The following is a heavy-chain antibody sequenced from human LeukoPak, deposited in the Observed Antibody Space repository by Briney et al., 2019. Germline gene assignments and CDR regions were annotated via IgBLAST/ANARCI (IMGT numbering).Heavy chain of an antibody. CDR2: IRYDGSNK. Sequence: GGSLRLSCAASGFTFSSYGMHWVRQAPGKGLEWVAFIRYDGSNKYYADSVKGRFTISRDNSKNTLYLQMNSLRAEDTAVYYCATKPQWLVRQSGVLGDYWGQGTLVTVSS. J-gene: IGHJ4*02. D-gene: IGHD6-19*01. CDR3: ATKPQWLVRQSGVLGDY. V-gene: IGHV3-30*02. CDR1: GFTFSSYG.